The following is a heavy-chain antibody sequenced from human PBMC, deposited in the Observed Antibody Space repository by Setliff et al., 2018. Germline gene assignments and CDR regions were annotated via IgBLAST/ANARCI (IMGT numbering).Heavy chain of an antibody. J-gene: IGHJ4*02. Sequence: ASVKVSCKASGYTFTSYDISWVRQATGQGLEWMGWMNPNSGNTGYAQKFQGRVTMTRNTSISTAYMELSSLRSEDTAVYYCARRVGSVGIQLPDYWGQGTLVTVS. V-gene: IGHV1-8*02. CDR2: MNPNSGNT. CDR3: ARRVGSVGIQLPDY. CDR1: GYTFTSYD. D-gene: IGHD5-18*01.